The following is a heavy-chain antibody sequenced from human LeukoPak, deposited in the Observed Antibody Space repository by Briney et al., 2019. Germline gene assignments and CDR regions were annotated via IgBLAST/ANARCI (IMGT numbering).Heavy chain of an antibody. Sequence: ETLSLTCTVSGGSISSYYWSWIRQPPGKGLEWVSAISGGGDSIYYADSVKGRFTISRDNSENTLYLQMNSLRADDTAVYYCAKDGYGSVDSWGQGTLVTVSS. D-gene: IGHD5-12*01. J-gene: IGHJ4*02. CDR2: ISGGGDSI. CDR1: GGSISSYY. CDR3: AKDGYGSVDS. V-gene: IGHV3-23*01.